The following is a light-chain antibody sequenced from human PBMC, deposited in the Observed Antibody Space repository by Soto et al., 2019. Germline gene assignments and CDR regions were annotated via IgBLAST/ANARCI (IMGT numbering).Light chain of an antibody. J-gene: IGLJ2*01. CDR3: CSYSGIYVV. V-gene: IGLV2-23*01. Sequence: QSALTQPASVSGSPGQSITISCTGTSRDVGSYNLVSWYQQHPGKAPKLMIYEGSKRPSGVSNRFSGSKSGNTASLTISGLQAEDEADYYCCSYSGIYVVFGGRTKLTVL. CDR1: SRDVGSYNL. CDR2: EGS.